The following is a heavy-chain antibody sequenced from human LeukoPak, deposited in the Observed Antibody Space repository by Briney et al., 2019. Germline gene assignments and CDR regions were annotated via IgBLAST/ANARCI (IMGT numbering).Heavy chain of an antibody. CDR1: GFTFSSFS. D-gene: IGHD3/OR15-3a*01. V-gene: IGHV3-21*01. CDR2: ISSTSSHM. CDR3: ARAFGLTDY. Sequence: GGSLRLSCAASGFTFSSFSMNWLRQVPGKGLEWVSSISSTSSHMFYGDAVKGRFTISRDNAKNSLYLQMNSLRDEDTAVYYCARAFGLTDYWGQGTLVTVSS. J-gene: IGHJ4*02.